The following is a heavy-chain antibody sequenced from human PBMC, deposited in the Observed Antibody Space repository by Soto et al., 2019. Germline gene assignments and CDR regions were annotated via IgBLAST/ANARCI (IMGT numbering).Heavy chain of an antibody. Sequence: QTGETLSLSCTASVCTFSSSVMSWLRQPPGKRRQWGSRISGSGERTHYADSVKGRVTVSRDNTKNTFYLDMSNVTADDTALYYFTCSLIARDAFEEWGQGPRVTVS. D-gene: IGHD2-21*01. CDR1: VCTFSSSV. CDR2: ISGSGERT. J-gene: IGHJ3*01. CDR3: TCSLIARDAFEE. V-gene: IGHV3-23*01.